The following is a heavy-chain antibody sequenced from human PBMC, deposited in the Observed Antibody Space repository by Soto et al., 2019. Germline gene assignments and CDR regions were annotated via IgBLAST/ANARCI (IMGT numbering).Heavy chain of an antibody. CDR3: AREGDDFWSGFYYYGMDV. Sequence: GGSLRLSCAASGFTFSSYWMHWVRQAPGEGLVWVSRINSDGSSTSYADSVKGRFTISRDNAKNTLYLQMNSLRAEDTAVYYCAREGDDFWSGFYYYGMDVWGQGTTVTVSS. D-gene: IGHD3-3*01. CDR1: GFTFSSYW. CDR2: INSDGSST. V-gene: IGHV3-74*01. J-gene: IGHJ6*02.